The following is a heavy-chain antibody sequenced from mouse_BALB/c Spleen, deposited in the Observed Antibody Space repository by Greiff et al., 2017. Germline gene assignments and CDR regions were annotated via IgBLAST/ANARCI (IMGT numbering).Heavy chain of an antibody. Sequence: QVQLQQSGPELVKPGASVRISCKASGYTFTSYYIHWVKQRPGQGLEWIGWIYPGNVNTKYNEKFKGKATLTADKSSSTAYMQLSSLTSEDSAVYFCARGDYENFDYWGQGTTLTVSS. CDR1: GYTFTSYY. CDR2: IYPGNVNT. CDR3: ARGDYENFDY. J-gene: IGHJ2*01. V-gene: IGHV1S56*01. D-gene: IGHD2-4*01.